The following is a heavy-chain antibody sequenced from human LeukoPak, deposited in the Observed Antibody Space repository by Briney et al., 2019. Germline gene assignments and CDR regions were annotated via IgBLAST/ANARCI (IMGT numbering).Heavy chain of an antibody. V-gene: IGHV1-3*01. D-gene: IGHD3-10*01. CDR1: GYTFTTSA. CDR3: ARDHSLGSYPDY. Sequence: ASVKVSCKSSGYTFTTSAMHWVRPAPGQSLEWMGWINAGTGDTKYSQRFQGRVTFTRDTSASTAYMALSSLRFEDTAVYFCARDHSLGSYPDYWGQGTLVTVSS. CDR2: INAGTGDT. J-gene: IGHJ4*02.